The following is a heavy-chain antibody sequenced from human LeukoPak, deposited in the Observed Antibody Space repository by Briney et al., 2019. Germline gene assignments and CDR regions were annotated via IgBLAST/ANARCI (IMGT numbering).Heavy chain of an antibody. V-gene: IGHV4-59*08. CDR3: ARHKKWLRFTPWDV. CDR2: IYDSGST. CDR1: GGSINNYY. D-gene: IGHD5-12*01. J-gene: IGHJ6*04. Sequence: SETLSLTCAVSGGSINNYYWSWIRQPPGKGLEWIGYIYDSGSTNYNPSLKSRVTISVDTSKNQFSLKLSSVTAADTAVYYCARHKKWLRFTPWDVWGKGTTVTISS.